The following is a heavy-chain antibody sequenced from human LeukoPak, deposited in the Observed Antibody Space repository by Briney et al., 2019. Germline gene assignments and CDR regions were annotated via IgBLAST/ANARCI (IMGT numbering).Heavy chain of an antibody. J-gene: IGHJ3*02. CDR2: INPSGGST. D-gene: IGHD3-3*01. V-gene: IGHV1-46*01. CDR3: ARLRILEWLLRDAFDI. Sequence: ASVKVSCKASGYTFTSYYMHWVRQAPGQGLEWMGIINPSGGSTSYAQKFQGRVTMTRDMSTSTVYMELSRLRSDDTAVYYCARLRILEWLLRDAFDIWGQGTMVTVSS. CDR1: GYTFTSYY.